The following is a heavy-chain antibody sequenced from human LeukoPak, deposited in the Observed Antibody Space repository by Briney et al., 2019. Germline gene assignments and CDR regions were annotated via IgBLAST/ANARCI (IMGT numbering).Heavy chain of an antibody. J-gene: IGHJ6*02. Sequence: PGGSLRLSCAASGFTFSSYAMSWVRQAPGKGLEWVSAISGSGGSTYYADSVKGRFTISRDNSKNTLYLQMNSLRAEDTAVYYCAKDLLYSSGPWGMDVWAKGPRSPSP. D-gene: IGHD6-19*01. CDR1: GFTFSSYA. CDR3: AKDLLYSSGPWGMDV. V-gene: IGHV3-23*01. CDR2: ISGSGGST.